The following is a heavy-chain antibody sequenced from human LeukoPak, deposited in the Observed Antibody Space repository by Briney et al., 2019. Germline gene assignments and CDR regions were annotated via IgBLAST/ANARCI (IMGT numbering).Heavy chain of an antibody. CDR2: IWYEGNNK. CDR3: AREVGNYYGDPVVY. J-gene: IGHJ4*02. Sequence: GFLRLSFAAAGFILKSFCIHLVRQGQSKGLELVAAIWYEGNNKYYADSVKGRFTISRDNSRNTLYLQMNSLRAEDTAVYYCAREVGNYYGDPVVYWGQGTLVTVSS. V-gene: IGHV3-33*01. D-gene: IGHD4-17*01. CDR1: GFILKSFC.